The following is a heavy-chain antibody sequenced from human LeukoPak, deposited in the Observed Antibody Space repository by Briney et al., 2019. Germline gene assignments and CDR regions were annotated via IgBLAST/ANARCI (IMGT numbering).Heavy chain of an antibody. CDR2: INHSGST. Sequence: SETLSLTCAVYGGSFSGYYWSWIRQPPGKGLEWIGEINHSGSTNYNPSLKSRVTISVDTSKNQFSLKLSSVTAADTAVYYCAMYCYDAFDIWGQGTMVTVSS. D-gene: IGHD2-21*01. J-gene: IGHJ3*02. CDR3: AMYCYDAFDI. CDR1: GGSFSGYY. V-gene: IGHV4-34*01.